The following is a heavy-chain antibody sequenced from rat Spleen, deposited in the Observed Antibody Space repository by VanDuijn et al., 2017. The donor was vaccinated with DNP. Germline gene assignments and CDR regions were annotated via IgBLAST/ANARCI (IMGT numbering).Heavy chain of an antibody. CDR1: GFTFSNYY. D-gene: IGHD1-12*02. V-gene: IGHV5-25*01. CDR3: ARVGDLHDGGDGDVLDA. J-gene: IGHJ4*01. CDR2: ITSGSGTT. Sequence: EVQLVESGGGLVQPGRSLKLSCAASGFTFSNYYMAWVRQAPTKGLEWIASITSGSGTTSYSDAVKGRFMISRDDTKNTLSLQMNSLRSEDTATYYCARVGDLHDGGDGDVLDAWGQGTSVTVSS.